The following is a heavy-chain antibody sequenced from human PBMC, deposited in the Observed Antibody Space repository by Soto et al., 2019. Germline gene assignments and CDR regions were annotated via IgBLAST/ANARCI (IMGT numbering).Heavy chain of an antibody. Sequence: QVQLVQSGADVKTPGASVRVSCKASGYTFTGYYVHWVREAPGQGLEWMGWINPETGGTSYGQKAQGRVTLSRDTSINTAYLELSRLRFDEAAVYFCARERYQVISDGMDVWGQGTTVTVSS. D-gene: IGHD2-2*01. V-gene: IGHV1-2*02. CDR2: INPETGGT. CDR1: GYTFTGYY. J-gene: IGHJ6*02. CDR3: ARERYQVISDGMDV.